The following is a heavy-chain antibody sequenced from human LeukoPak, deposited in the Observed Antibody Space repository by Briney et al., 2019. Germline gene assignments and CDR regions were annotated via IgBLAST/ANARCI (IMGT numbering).Heavy chain of an antibody. V-gene: IGHV3-48*03. CDR1: GFTFSTYE. CDR3: ARARGDWDAFDI. D-gene: IGHD2-21*02. Sequence: GGSLRFSCAASGFTFSTYEMNWVRQAPGKGLEWVSYISSSGNGDTIYQPDSVKGRFTISRDNAENSLYLQMNSLRAEDTAVYFCARARGDWDAFDIWGRGTMVTVSS. CDR2: ISSSGNGDTI. J-gene: IGHJ3*02.